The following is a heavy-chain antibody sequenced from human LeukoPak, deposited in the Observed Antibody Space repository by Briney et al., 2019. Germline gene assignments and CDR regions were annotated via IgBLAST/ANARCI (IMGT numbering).Heavy chain of an antibody. D-gene: IGHD6-13*01. Sequence: GASVKVSCKASGYTFTGYYMHWVRQAPGQGLEWMGWINPNSGGTNYAQKFQGWVTMTRDTSISTAYMELSRLRSDDTAVHYCARPGSSWYGHDAFDTWGQGTMVTVSS. CDR2: INPNSGGT. J-gene: IGHJ3*02. V-gene: IGHV1-2*04. CDR1: GYTFTGYY. CDR3: ARPGSSWYGHDAFDT.